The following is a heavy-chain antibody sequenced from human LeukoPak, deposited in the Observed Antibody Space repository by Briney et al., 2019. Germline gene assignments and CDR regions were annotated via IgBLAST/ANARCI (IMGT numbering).Heavy chain of an antibody. CDR2: INHSGTT. V-gene: IGHV4-34*01. D-gene: IGHD6-19*01. CDR1: GGSFSGYY. CDR3: ANPGWPRDAFDI. Sequence: SETLSLTCAVYGGSFSGYYWRWIRQPPGKGLEWIEEINHSGTTNYNPTLKSRVTISVDTSKNQFSLKLSSVTAADTAVYYCANPGWPRDAFDIWRQETMVTVSS. J-gene: IGHJ3*02.